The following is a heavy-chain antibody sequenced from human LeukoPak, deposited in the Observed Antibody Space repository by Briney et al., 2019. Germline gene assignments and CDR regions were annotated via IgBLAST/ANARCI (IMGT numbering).Heavy chain of an antibody. Sequence: SETLSLTCTVSGFSISSYYWSWVRQAPGKGLEWVGYIYYSGSNNYNPSLKCRVTISVHTSKHQFSLKLSSVTAADTAVYYCARHTDGTATFDSWGQGTLVTVSS. J-gene: IGHJ4*02. CDR1: GFSISSYY. V-gene: IGHV4-59*01. D-gene: IGHD5-18*01. CDR2: IYYSGSN. CDR3: ARHTDGTATFDS.